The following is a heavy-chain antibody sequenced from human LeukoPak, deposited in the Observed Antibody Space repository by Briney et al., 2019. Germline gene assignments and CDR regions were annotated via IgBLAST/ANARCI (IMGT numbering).Heavy chain of an antibody. D-gene: IGHD5-24*01. CDR2: ISGSGGST. CDR3: ARDYRDGPYYFDC. J-gene: IGHJ4*02. CDR1: GFTFSSYA. Sequence: PGGSLRLSCAASGFTFSSYAMSWVRQAPGKGLEWVSAISGSGGSTYYADSVKGRFTISRDNSKNTLYLQMNSLRAEDTAVYYCARDYRDGPYYFDCWGQGTLVTVSS. V-gene: IGHV3-23*01.